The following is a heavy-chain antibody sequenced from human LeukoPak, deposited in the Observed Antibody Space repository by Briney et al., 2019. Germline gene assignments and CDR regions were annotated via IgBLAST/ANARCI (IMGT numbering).Heavy chain of an antibody. J-gene: IGHJ5*02. V-gene: IGHV1-69*05. CDR1: GGTFSSSA. Sequence: ASVKVSCKASGGTFSSSAISWVRQAPGQGLEWMGGIIPIFGTANYAQKFQGRVTITTDESTSTAYMELSSLRSEDTAVYYCARDRFTVVTHPNWFDPWGQGTLVTVSS. D-gene: IGHD4-23*01. CDR2: IIPIFGTA. CDR3: ARDRFTVVTHPNWFDP.